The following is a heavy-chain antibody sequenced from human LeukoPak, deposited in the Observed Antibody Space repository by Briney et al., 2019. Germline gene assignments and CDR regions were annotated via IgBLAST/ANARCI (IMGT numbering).Heavy chain of an antibody. D-gene: IGHD6-19*01. V-gene: IGHV6-1*01. CDR2: TYYRSKWYN. J-gene: IGHJ4*02. CDR3: ARGSKRWLASFDY. CDR1: GDSVSSTSAA. Sequence: SQTLSLTCAISGDSVSSTSAAWNWIRLSPSRGLEWLGRTYYRSKWYNDYAPSVKSRITINPDTSKNQFSLQLNSVTPEDTAVYYCARGSKRWLASFDYWGQGTLVTVSS.